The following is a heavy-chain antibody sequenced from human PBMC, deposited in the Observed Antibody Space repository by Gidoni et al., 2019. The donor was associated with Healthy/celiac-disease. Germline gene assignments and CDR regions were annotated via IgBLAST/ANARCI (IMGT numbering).Heavy chain of an antibody. CDR1: GFTFSSYW. J-gene: IGHJ4*02. D-gene: IGHD2-15*01. Sequence: EVQLVESGGGLVQPGGSLRLSCAASGFTFSSYWMHWVRQAPGKGLVWVSRINRDGSSTSYADSVKGRFTISRDNAKNTLYLQMNSLRAEDTAVYYCARGPYCSGGSCYGRAKDYWGQGTLVTVSS. CDR2: INRDGSST. CDR3: ARGPYCSGGSCYGRAKDY. V-gene: IGHV3-74*01.